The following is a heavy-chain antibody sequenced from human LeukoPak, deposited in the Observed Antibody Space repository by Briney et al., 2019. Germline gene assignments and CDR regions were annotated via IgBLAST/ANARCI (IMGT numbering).Heavy chain of an antibody. CDR2: IYTSGST. CDR3: AREVEYCSGGSCPTGMDV. J-gene: IGHJ6*02. CDR1: GGSISSGSCY. V-gene: IGHV4-61*02. Sequence: PSQTLSLTCTVSGGSISSGSCYWSWIRQPAGKGLEWIGRIYTSGSTNYNPSLKSRVTISVDTSKNQFSLKLSSVTAADTAVYYCAREVEYCSGGSCPTGMDVWGQGTTVTVSS. D-gene: IGHD2-15*01.